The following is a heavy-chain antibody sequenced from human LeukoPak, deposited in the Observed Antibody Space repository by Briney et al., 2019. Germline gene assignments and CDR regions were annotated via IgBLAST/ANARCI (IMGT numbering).Heavy chain of an antibody. V-gene: IGHV1-46*01. CDR3: ARVRIAAAVLRAFDI. CDR1: GYTFTSYY. J-gene: IGHJ3*02. D-gene: IGHD6-13*01. Sequence: ASVKVSCKASGYTFTSYYMHWVRQAPGQGLEWMGIINPSGGSTSYAQKFQGRVTMTRNTSISTAYMELSSLRSEDTAVYYCARVRIAAAVLRAFDIWGQGTMVTVSS. CDR2: INPSGGST.